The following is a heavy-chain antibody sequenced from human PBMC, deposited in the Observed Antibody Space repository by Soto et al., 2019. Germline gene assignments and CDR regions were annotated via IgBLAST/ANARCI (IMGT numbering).Heavy chain of an antibody. D-gene: IGHD2-21*02. Sequence: PGGSLRLSCAASGFTCSYYSMNWVRQAPGKGLEWVSSISTSSSYIYYADSVKGRFTISRDNAKNSLYLQMNSLRAEDTAVYYCARAYCGGDCFYYYSGMDVWGQGTTVTVSS. CDR1: GFTCSYYS. V-gene: IGHV3-21*01. CDR2: ISTSSSYI. CDR3: ARAYCGGDCFYYYSGMDV. J-gene: IGHJ6*02.